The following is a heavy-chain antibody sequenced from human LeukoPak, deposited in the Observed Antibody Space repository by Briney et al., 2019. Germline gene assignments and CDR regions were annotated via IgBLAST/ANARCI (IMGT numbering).Heavy chain of an antibody. CDR1: GFTFDDYA. CDR3: AKGETFGDLDY. J-gene: IGHJ4*02. V-gene: IGHV3-9*01. D-gene: IGHD2-21*01. CDR2: ISWNSGSI. Sequence: GGSLRLSCAASGFTFDDYAMHWVRQAPGKGLEWVSGISWNSGSIGYADSVKGRFTISRDNAKNSLYLQMNSLRAEDTALYYCAKGETFGDLDYWGQGTLVTVSS.